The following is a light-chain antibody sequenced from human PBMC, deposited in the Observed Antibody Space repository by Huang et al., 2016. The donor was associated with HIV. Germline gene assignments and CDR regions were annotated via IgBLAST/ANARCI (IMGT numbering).Light chain of an antibody. Sequence: ETVLTQSPATLSLSPGERATLSCRASQNIGNYLAWYQQKPGQTPRLLIYETSNRATGVPARFSGSGSGTDVTLDISSLESEDFAVYYCQQRSNWPPTFGGGTKV. V-gene: IGKV3-11*01. CDR3: QQRSNWPPT. CDR2: ETS. J-gene: IGKJ4*01. CDR1: QNIGNY.